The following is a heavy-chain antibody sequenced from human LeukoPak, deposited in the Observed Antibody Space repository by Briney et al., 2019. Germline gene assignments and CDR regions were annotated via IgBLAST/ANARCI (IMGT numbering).Heavy chain of an antibody. CDR2: INPNGITT. Sequence: PGGSLRLSCAASGFIFRNYWVHWVRQAPGKGLVWVARINPNGITTTYTDSVKGRFTISRDNAKNTLYLQMNSLRVEDTAVYYCARDFAGDRDYWGQGTLVTVSS. CDR3: ARDFAGDRDY. CDR1: GFIFRNYW. D-gene: IGHD4-17*01. V-gene: IGHV3-74*01. J-gene: IGHJ4*02.